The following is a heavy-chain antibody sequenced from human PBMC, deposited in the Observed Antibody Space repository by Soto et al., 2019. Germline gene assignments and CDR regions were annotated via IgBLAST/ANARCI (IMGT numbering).Heavy chain of an antibody. J-gene: IGHJ6*02. V-gene: IGHV2-5*02. D-gene: IGHD3-10*01. CDR2: IYWDDDE. CDR3: VRNWRYYGGDYYYGMDA. CDR1: GFSLNTGGVG. Sequence: ITLKESGPTLVKPTQTLTLTCTFSGFSLNTGGVGVGWVRQPRGKAMEWLALIYWDDDERYRPSLRSRLNITKDTINNQVVLTMTNMDPEDTATYYCVRNWRYYGGDYYYGMDAWGQGTTFTVSS.